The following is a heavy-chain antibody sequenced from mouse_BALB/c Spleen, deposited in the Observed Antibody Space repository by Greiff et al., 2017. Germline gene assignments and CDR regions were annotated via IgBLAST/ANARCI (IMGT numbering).Heavy chain of an antibody. V-gene: IGHV7-3*02. CDR3: ARDRGLGLAY. J-gene: IGHJ3*01. Sequence: EVNVVESGGGLVQPGGSLRLSCATSGFTFTDYYMSWVRQPPGKALEWLGFIRNKANGYTTEYSASVKGRFTISRDNSQSILYLQMNTLRAEDSATYYCARDRGLGLAYWGQGTLVTVSA. CDR1: GFTFTDYY. D-gene: IGHD4-1*01. CDR2: IRNKANGYTT.